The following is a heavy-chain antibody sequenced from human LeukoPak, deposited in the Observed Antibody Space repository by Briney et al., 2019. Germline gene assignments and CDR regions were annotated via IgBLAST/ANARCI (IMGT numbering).Heavy chain of an antibody. CDR2: ISGSGGST. CDR3: AKDTYYSDSSGYRHFDY. CDR1: GFTFSSYA. J-gene: IGHJ4*02. Sequence: GGSLRLSCAASGFTFSSYAMSWVRQAPGKGLEWVSAISGSGGSTYYADSVKGRFTISRDNSKNTLYLQMNSLRAEDTAVYYCAKDTYYSDSSGYRHFDYWGQGTPVTVSS. V-gene: IGHV3-23*01. D-gene: IGHD3-22*01.